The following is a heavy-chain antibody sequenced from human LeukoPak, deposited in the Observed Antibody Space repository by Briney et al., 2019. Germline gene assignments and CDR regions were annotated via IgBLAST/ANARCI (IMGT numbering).Heavy chain of an antibody. CDR1: GGSFSGYY. V-gene: IGHV4-34*01. J-gene: IGHJ1*01. Sequence: SQTLSLTCVVYGGSFSGYYWSWIRQPPGKGLEWIGEINHSGSTNYNPSLKSRVTISVDTSKNQFSLKLSSVTAADTAVYYCARETGYYDSSGYPTRRYFQHWGQGTLVTVSS. CDR3: ARETGYYDSSGYPTRRYFQH. CDR2: INHSGST. D-gene: IGHD3-22*01.